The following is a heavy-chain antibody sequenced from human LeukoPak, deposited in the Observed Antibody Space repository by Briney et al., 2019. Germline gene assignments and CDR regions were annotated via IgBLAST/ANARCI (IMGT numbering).Heavy chain of an antibody. CDR3: AKGGYCGGTNCYFYYMDV. J-gene: IGHJ6*03. CDR2: INSRSDTT. CDR1: GFTRSYHA. V-gene: IGHV3-23*01. Sequence: PGVSLRLFCAASGFTRSYHAMNRVRHVPGKGLKCNTGINSRSDTTSPADYWKGRFTFSRYNSTNTPYLQMKDLRDENMTENFCAKGGYCGGTNCYFYYMDVWGKGTTVIVSS. D-gene: IGHD2-2*01.